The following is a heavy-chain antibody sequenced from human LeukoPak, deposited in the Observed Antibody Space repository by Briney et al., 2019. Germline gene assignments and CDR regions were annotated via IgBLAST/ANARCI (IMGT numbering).Heavy chain of an antibody. CDR1: GYSFTSHW. V-gene: IGHV5-51*01. CDR3: ARSSASYHFAMDV. CDR2: IDPSDSDI. J-gene: IGHJ6*04. D-gene: IGHD3-10*01. Sequence: GESLKISCQGSGYSFTSHWIGWVRQMPGKGLEWMGIIDPSDSDIRYNLSFEGQVTISADRSISTSYLQWSSLKASDTAIYYCARSSASYHFAMDVWGKGTAVTVSS.